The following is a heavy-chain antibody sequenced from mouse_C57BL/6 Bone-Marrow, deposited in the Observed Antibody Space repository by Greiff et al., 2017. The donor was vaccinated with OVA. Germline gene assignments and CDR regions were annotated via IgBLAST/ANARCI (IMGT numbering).Heavy chain of an antibody. CDR3: AAPDDYDGEAMDY. V-gene: IGHV1-54*01. J-gene: IGHJ4*01. D-gene: IGHD2-4*01. Sequence: VQLQQSGAELVRPGTSVKVSCKASGYAFTNYLIAWVKQRPGQGLEWIGLIHPGSGGTNYNEKFKGKATLTADKSSSTAYMQLSSLTSEDSAVYFCAAPDDYDGEAMDYWGQGTPVTVSA. CDR1: GYAFTNYL. CDR2: IHPGSGGT.